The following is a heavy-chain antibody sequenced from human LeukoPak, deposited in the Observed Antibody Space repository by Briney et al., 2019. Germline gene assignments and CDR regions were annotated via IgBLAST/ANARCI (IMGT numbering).Heavy chain of an antibody. J-gene: IGHJ3*02. CDR1: GGTFSSYA. V-gene: IGHV1-69*04. D-gene: IGHD3-22*01. CDR2: IIPILGIA. Sequence: SVKVSCKASGGTFSSYAISWVRQAPGQGLEWMGRIIPILGIANYAQKFQGRVTVTADKSTSTAYMELSSLRSEDTAVYYCARASGHHGSIYYYDSSGYLDAFDIWGQGTMVTVSS. CDR3: ARASGHHGSIYYYDSSGYLDAFDI.